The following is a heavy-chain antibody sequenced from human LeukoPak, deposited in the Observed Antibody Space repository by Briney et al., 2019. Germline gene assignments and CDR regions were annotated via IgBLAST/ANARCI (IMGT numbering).Heavy chain of an antibody. V-gene: IGHV3-48*03. Sequence: GGSLRLSCAASGFTFSSFEMSWARQAPGKGLEWLSYISSGGRSTHYADSVKGRFTVSRDNAQNSLYLQMISLRAEDTAIYYCARVGSTVWHQPMDVWGQGTTVSVSS. CDR1: GFTFSSFE. J-gene: IGHJ6*02. D-gene: IGHD2-2*01. CDR3: ARVGSTVWHQPMDV. CDR2: ISSGGRST.